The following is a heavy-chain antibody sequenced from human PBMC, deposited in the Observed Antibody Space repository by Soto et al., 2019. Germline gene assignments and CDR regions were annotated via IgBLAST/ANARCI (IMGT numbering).Heavy chain of an antibody. D-gene: IGHD2-15*01. CDR2: IYFSGVA. V-gene: IGHV4-59*11. J-gene: IGHJ1*01. Sequence: QMQMQESGPRLVKPSETLSLTCTVSGASITDPYWSWIRQPPEKGLEWIGYIYFSGVATYNPSLKSRATMSRDTSKNEFSLKLTSVTAADTAIYYCARGDSDLAVSEAAYWGQGTLVTVSS. CDR3: ARGDSDLAVSEAAY. CDR1: GASITDPY.